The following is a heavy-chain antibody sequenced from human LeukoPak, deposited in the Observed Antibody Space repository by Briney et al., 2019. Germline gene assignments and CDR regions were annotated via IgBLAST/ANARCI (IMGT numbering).Heavy chain of an antibody. Sequence: SETLSLTCAVYGGSFSGYYWSWIRQPPGKGLEWLGEINHSGSTNYNPSLKSRVTISVDTSKNQFSLKLSSVTAADTAVYYCARGLRGRWFDPWGQGTLVTVSS. CDR1: GGSFSGYY. J-gene: IGHJ5*02. CDR2: INHSGST. V-gene: IGHV4-34*01. CDR3: ARGLRGRWFDP.